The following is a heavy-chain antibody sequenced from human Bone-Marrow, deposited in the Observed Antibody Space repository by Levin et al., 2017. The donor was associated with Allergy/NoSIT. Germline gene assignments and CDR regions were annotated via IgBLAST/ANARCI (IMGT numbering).Heavy chain of an antibody. V-gene: IGHV5-51*01. J-gene: IGHJ5*02. CDR3: ARGWVVPTSSEGYNWFDP. Sequence: GESLKISCQGSGYTFTNYWIGWVRQMPGKGLEWMGIIYPDDSDTRYSPSFQGQVTISADKSINTAYLQWSSLRASDTAIYYCARGWVVPTSSEGYNWFDPWGQGTLVTVSS. CDR2: IYPDDSDT. D-gene: IGHD5-12*01. CDR1: GYTFTNYW.